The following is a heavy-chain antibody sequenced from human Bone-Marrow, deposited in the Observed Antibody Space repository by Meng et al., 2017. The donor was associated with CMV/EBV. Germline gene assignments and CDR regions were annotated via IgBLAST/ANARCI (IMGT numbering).Heavy chain of an antibody. D-gene: IGHD1-26*01. V-gene: IGHV3-9*01. CDR3: ATRPRLGADAGFDC. CDR1: GFTFDDYD. J-gene: IGHJ4*02. CDR2: ISCNSGSV. Sequence: SLKISCAASGFTFDDYDMHWVRQAPGKGLEWVSGISCNSGSVGYADSVKGRFTISRDDSRNTLYLQMNSLRAEDTAIYYCATRPRLGADAGFDCWGQGTLVTVSS.